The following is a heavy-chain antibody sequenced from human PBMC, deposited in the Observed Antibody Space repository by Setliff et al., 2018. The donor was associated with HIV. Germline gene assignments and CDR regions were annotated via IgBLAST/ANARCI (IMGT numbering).Heavy chain of an antibody. J-gene: IGHJ2*01. V-gene: IGHV4-34*01. CDR1: GGALSDSY. CDR2: ISHSGTT. D-gene: IGHD6-25*01. Sequence: KTSETLSLTWGVYGGALSDSYYNWIRQPPGKGLEWIGQISHSGTTSYNSSLKSRVAISVDMSKNLFSLTLNSLTAADTAVYYCARHQRLPGLQPPYWYFDLWGRGTLVTVPS. CDR3: ARHQRLPGLQPPYWYFDL.